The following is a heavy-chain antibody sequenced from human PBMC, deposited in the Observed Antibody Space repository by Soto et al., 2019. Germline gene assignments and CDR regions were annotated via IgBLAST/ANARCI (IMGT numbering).Heavy chain of an antibody. CDR2: VKSKADGGSG. J-gene: IGHJ4*01. D-gene: IGHD1-26*01. V-gene: IGHV3-15*07. Sequence: PGGSPRISCAACGVPVYNAWINWVRQDPGKGLEWVGRVKSKADGGSGDYAAPVKGRFVVSRDDSKDIVYLQMNSLKIEDTGVYYCTTDSRTTLPEIRFDYWGHGTQVTVSS. CDR3: TTDSRTTLPEIRFDY. CDR1: GVPVYNAW.